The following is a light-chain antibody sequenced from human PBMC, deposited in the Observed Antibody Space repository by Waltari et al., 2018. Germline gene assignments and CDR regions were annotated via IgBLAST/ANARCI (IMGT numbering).Light chain of an antibody. Sequence: QSVLTQPPSVSEAPRQRITIPCSGSDSNIGSTGVNWYQQLPGKAPKLVIYYDDLIPSGVSDRFSGSKSGTSASLAISGLQSEDEADYYCAAWDDTLNGWLFGGGTKLTVL. J-gene: IGLJ3*02. CDR3: AAWDDTLNGWL. CDR1: DSNIGSTG. CDR2: YDD. V-gene: IGLV1-36*01.